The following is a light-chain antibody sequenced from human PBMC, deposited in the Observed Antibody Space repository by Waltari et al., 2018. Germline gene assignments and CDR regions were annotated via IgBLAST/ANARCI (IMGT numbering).Light chain of an antibody. CDR3: ATWDDSLSGYV. Sequence: QSVLTQPPSASGTPGQRVTISCSGSSSNIGGNYVFWFHQLPGTAPKVLIYKDSPRPSGVPDRFSGSKSGTSASLAISGLRSEDEADYYCATWDDSLSGYVFGSGTKVTVL. CDR2: KDS. V-gene: IGLV1-47*01. J-gene: IGLJ1*01. CDR1: SSNIGGNY.